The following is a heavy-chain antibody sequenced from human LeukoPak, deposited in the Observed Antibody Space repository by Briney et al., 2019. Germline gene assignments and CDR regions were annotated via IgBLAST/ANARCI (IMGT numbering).Heavy chain of an antibody. D-gene: IGHD4-23*01. CDR1: GFTFSNYW. V-gene: IGHV3-7*01. CDR2: IKQDGSEK. CDR3: ATDRKVGTWDPRFNY. J-gene: IGHJ4*02. Sequence: GGSLRLSCTASGFTFSNYWMTWVRQAPGKGLEWVASIKQDGSEKQYVGSVRGRFTISRDNAKFSLYLQMNSLRAEDTAVYYCATDRKVGTWDPRFNYWGQGTLVTVS.